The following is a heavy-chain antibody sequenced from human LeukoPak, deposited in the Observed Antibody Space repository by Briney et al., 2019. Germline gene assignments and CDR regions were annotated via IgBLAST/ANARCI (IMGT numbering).Heavy chain of an antibody. Sequence: PARPLSPSCAAYTFTFSRNVMGWVRQAQGKGLEWVALILYDGKNNFYGDSVKGRFTISRDTPRNTLELQMNSLRGEDAAEYSCARGGIPTGPYYYFYYLDFWGKGTAITVSS. D-gene: IGHD3-10*01. CDR3: ARGGIPTGPYYYFYYLDF. V-gene: IGHV3-30*19. CDR2: ILYDGKNN. CDR1: TFTFSRNV. J-gene: IGHJ6*03.